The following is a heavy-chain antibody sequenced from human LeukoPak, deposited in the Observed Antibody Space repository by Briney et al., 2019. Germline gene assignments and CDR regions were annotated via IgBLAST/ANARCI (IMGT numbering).Heavy chain of an antibody. J-gene: IGHJ4*02. CDR1: GYTFIAYY. D-gene: IGHD2-15*01. V-gene: IGHV1-2*02. CDR3: ARGYCSGGSCYPDY. Sequence: GASVKVSCKASGYTFIAYYVQWVRQAPGQGLEWMGWINPNTGGTKTAQKFQGRVTMTRDTSITTAYMDLGRLTSDDKAVYYCARGYCSGGSCYPDYWGQGTLVTVSS. CDR2: INPNTGGT.